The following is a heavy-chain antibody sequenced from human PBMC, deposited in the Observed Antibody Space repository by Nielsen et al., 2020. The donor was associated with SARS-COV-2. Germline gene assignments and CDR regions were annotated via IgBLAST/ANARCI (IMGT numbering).Heavy chain of an antibody. D-gene: IGHD2-8*01. J-gene: IGHJ3*02. CDR1: GFTVSSNY. CDR2: IYSGGST. Sequence: GESLKISCAASGFTVSSNYMSWVRQAPGKGLEWVSVIYSGGSTYYADSVKGRFTISRDNSKNTLYLQMNSLRAGDTAVYYCARGGYCTNGVCYKDAFDIWGQGTMVTVSS. V-gene: IGHV3-53*01. CDR3: ARGGYCTNGVCYKDAFDI.